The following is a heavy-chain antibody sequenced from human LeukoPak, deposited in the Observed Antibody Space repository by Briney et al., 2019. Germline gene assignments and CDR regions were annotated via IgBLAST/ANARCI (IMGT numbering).Heavy chain of an antibody. CDR3: ARDYGDYAYYFDY. J-gene: IGHJ4*02. CDR1: GGSISCSSYY. CDR2: IYYSGST. Sequence: SETLSLTCTVSGGSISCSSYYWGWIRQPPGKGLEWIGSIYYSGSTYYNPSLKSRVTISVDTPKNQFSLKLSSVTAADTAVYYCARDYGDYAYYFDYWGQGTLVTVPS. V-gene: IGHV4-39*01. D-gene: IGHD4-17*01.